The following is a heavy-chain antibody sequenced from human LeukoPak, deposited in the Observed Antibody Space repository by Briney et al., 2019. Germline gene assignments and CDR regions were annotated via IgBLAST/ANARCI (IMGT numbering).Heavy chain of an antibody. CDR2: ISWNSGSI. J-gene: IGHJ4*02. D-gene: IGHD6-13*01. CDR1: GFTFDDYA. V-gene: IGHV3-9*01. CDR3: AKDVYSSSWYYFHY. Sequence: GGSLRLSCAASGFTFDDYAMHWVRQAPGKGLEWVSGISWNSGSIGYADSVKGQFTISRDNAKNSLYLQMNSLRAEDTALYYCAKDVYSSSWYYFHYWGQGTLVTVSS.